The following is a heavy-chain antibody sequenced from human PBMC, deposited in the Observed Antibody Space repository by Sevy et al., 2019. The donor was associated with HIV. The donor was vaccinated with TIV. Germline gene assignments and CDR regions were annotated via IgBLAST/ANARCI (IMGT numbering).Heavy chain of an antibody. D-gene: IGHD2-15*01. Sequence: GGSLRLSCAASKFTFSSYAMSWVRQAPGKGLEWVSSISGSGRYTYYADSVEGRFTISRDNSKNTLYVQMNSLRAEDTAVYYCAKGFCSGGTCPRDYYYYGMDVWGQGTTVTVSS. CDR3: AKGFCSGGTCPRDYYYYGMDV. V-gene: IGHV3-23*01. CDR2: ISGSGRYT. CDR1: KFTFSSYA. J-gene: IGHJ6*02.